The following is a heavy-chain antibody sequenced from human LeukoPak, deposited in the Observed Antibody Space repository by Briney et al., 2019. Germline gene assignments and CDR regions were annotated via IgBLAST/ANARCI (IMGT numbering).Heavy chain of an antibody. D-gene: IGHD3-22*01. CDR2: IYATGST. CDR1: GGSISSGTYY. Sequence: SETLSLTCTVSGGSISSGTYYWTWIRQPAGKGLEWIGRIYATGSTNYNPSLKSRVTMSTDTSKNQFSLKLSSVTAADTAVYYCARVTTGGYYNCWGQGTLVTVSS. V-gene: IGHV4-61*02. CDR3: ARVTTGGYYNC. J-gene: IGHJ4*02.